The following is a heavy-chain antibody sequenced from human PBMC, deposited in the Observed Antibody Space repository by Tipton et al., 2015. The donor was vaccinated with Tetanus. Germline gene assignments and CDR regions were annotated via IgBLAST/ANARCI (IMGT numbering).Heavy chain of an antibody. CDR1: GASINAGGYL. D-gene: IGHD1-26*01. V-gene: IGHV4-31*03. CDR3: ARGLPREPFYLDY. CDR2: IYYTALT. Sequence: LRLSCTVSGASINAGGYLLTWVRQRPGKGLEWVGNIYYTALTSYTPSLDSRLTISVDTAKNHFSLNLTSVTAADTAVYFCARGLPREPFYLDYWGQGKQVTVSS. J-gene: IGHJ4*02.